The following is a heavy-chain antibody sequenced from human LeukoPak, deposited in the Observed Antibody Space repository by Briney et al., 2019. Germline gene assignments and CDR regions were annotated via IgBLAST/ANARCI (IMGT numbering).Heavy chain of an antibody. V-gene: IGHV3-9*01. CDR3: ARGHTAVTRHFDF. J-gene: IGHJ4*02. CDR1: GFTFSSYA. CDR2: ISWNSGSI. D-gene: IGHD4-17*01. Sequence: GGSLRLSCAASGFTFSSYAMHWVRQAPGKGLEWVSGISWNSGSIGYADSVRGRFTISRDNAKNLLYLDMNSLRAEDTAVYYCARGHTAVTRHFDFWGQGTLVTVSS.